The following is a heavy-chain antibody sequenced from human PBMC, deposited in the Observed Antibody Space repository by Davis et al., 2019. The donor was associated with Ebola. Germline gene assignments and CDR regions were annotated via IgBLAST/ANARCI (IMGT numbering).Heavy chain of an antibody. J-gene: IGHJ6*02. CDR2: ISSSSSYI. CDR3: ARIDYAIKYYYGMDV. CDR1: GFTFSSYS. D-gene: IGHD3-9*01. Sequence: GESLKISCAASGFTFSSYSMNWVRQAPGKGLEWVSSISSSSSYIYYADSVKGRFTISRDNAKNSLYLQMNSLRAEDTAVYYCARIDYAIKYYYGMDVWGQGTTVTVSS. V-gene: IGHV3-21*01.